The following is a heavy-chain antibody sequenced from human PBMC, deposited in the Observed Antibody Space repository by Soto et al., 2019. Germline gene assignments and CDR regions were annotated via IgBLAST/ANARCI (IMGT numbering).Heavy chain of an antibody. CDR2: IYWDDDK. D-gene: IGHD3-16*02. Sequence: QITLKESGPTLVKPTQTLTLTCTFSGFSLSTSGVGVGWIRQPPGKALEWLALIYWDDDKRYSPALKSRLTITKDTSKNQVVLTMTNMDPVDTATYYCAHRGSHDYIWGSYLDNWFDPWGQGTLVTVSS. J-gene: IGHJ5*02. CDR1: GFSLSTSGVG. V-gene: IGHV2-5*02. CDR3: AHRGSHDYIWGSYLDNWFDP.